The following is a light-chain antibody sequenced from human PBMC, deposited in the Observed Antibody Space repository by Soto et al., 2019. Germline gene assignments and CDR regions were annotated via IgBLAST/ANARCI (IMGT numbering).Light chain of an antibody. J-gene: IGLJ2*01. Sequence: QSVLTQPPSASGTPGQRVTFSCSGSSSNIGSNYVYWYQQLPGTAPKLLIYRNNQSPSGVPDRFSGSKSGTSASLAISGLRSEDEADYYCAAWDDSLSGHVVFGGGTKLTVL. CDR2: RNN. CDR1: SSNIGSNY. V-gene: IGLV1-47*01. CDR3: AAWDDSLSGHVV.